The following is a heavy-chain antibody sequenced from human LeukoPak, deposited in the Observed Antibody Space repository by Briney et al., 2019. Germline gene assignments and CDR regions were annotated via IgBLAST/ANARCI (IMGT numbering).Heavy chain of an antibody. J-gene: IGHJ4*02. CDR2: ISAYNGNT. D-gene: IGHD3-9*01. V-gene: IGHV1-18*01. Sequence: ASVKVSCKTSGYTFTNYGISWVRQAPGQGLEWMGWISAYNGNTNYAQKLQGRVTMTTDTSTSTAYMELRSLRSDDTAVYYCARHFTYYDILTGYQHDYFDYWGQGTLVTVSS. CDR3: ARHFTYYDILTGYQHDYFDY. CDR1: GYTFTNYG.